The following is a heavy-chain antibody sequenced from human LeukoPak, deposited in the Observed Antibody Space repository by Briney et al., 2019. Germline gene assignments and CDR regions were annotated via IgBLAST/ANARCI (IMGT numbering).Heavy chain of an antibody. CDR1: GYIFTSYD. CDR3: ARGPPESTTSDY. CDR2: LRPASGSS. Sequence: ASVKVSFTASGYIFTSYDISWVRQAAGQGLEWIGWLRPASGSSGYAQKFQGRVTMTRSTSTRTAYMELRSLTSEDTAVYYCARGPPESTTSDYWGQGTLVTVSS. J-gene: IGHJ4*02. D-gene: IGHD2-2*01. V-gene: IGHV1-8*01.